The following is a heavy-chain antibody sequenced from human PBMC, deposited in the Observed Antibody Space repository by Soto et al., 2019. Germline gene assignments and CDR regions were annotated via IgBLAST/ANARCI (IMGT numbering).Heavy chain of an antibody. CDR2: AYYSGNT. CDR1: GGSISSSGFS. J-gene: IGHJ5*02. V-gene: IGHV4-39*01. Sequence: QLQLHESGPGLVKPSETLSLTCTVSGGSISSSGFSRGWVRQPPGKGLEWIGCAYYSGNTYYNPSLKSRVPISVDTSGNQFSLRLNSVTAADTAVYYCTNVSSGWFDPWGQGTLVTVSS. CDR3: TNVSSGWFDP.